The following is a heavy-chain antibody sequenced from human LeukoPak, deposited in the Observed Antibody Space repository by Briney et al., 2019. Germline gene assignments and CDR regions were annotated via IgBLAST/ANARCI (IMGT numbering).Heavy chain of an antibody. V-gene: IGHV3-53*01. CDR2: IYSGGRA. CDR1: GFTVSSNY. Sequence: RGSLRLSCAASGFTVSSNYMSWVRQAPGKGLEWVSVIYSGGRAYYADSVKGRFTISRDNPKNTLYLQMNSLRAEDTAVYYCARDGDGDYNYYYGMDVWGQGTTVTVSS. D-gene: IGHD4-17*01. CDR3: ARDGDGDYNYYYGMDV. J-gene: IGHJ6*02.